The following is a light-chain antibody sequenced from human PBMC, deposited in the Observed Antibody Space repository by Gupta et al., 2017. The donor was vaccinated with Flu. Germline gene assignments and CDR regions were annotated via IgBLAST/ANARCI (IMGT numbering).Light chain of an antibody. V-gene: IGKV1-5*03. CDR2: KAS. CDR3: HQYNTYSALT. CDR1: QTISSW. J-gene: IGKJ4*01. Sequence: VRVTITCRASQTISSWLAWYQQKPGKAPKLLIYKASSLESGVPSRFSGSGSGTEFTLTISSLQPDDFATYYCHQYNTYSALTFGGGTRVEVK.